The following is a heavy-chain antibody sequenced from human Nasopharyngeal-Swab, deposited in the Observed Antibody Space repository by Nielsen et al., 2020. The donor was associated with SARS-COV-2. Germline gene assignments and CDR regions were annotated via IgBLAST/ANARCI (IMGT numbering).Heavy chain of an antibody. D-gene: IGHD4-17*01. V-gene: IGHV3-23*03. CDR2: FYSGGSST. Sequence: GESLKLSCAASGSTFSGYAMTWVRQAPGKGLEWVSTFYSGGSSTFYAEPVKGRFTISRDNAKNTLYLQMNSLRVEDTAEYYCALSRDYGTFNYWGQGTPVTVSS. CDR1: GSTFSGYA. CDR3: ALSRDYGTFNY. J-gene: IGHJ4*02.